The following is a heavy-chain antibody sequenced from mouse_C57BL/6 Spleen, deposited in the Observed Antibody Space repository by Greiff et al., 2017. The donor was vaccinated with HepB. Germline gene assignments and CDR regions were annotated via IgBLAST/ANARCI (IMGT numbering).Heavy chain of an antibody. J-gene: IGHJ4*01. CDR1: GYTFTSYG. CDR3: ARFRDDYYAMDY. CDR2: IYPRSGNT. Sequence: VMLVESGAELARPGASVKLSCKASGYTFTSYGISWVKQRTGQGLEWIGEIYPRSGNTYYNEKFKGKATLTADKSSSTAYMELRSLTSEDSAVYFCARFRDDYYAMDYWGQGTSVTVSS. V-gene: IGHV1-81*01.